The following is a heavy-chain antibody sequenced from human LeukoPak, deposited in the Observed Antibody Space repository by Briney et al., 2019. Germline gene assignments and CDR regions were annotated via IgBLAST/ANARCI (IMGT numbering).Heavy chain of an antibody. CDR1: GYTFIDYY. V-gene: IGHV1-2*02. D-gene: IGHD3-16*02. CDR3: ARDYPVDYYLDV. CDR2: INPHSGVT. Sequence: ASVKVSCKASGYTFIDYYLHWVRQAPGQGLEWMGWINPHSGVTNSAQRFQGRVTMTRDTSMGTAYMELSGLRYDDTAVYYCARDYPVDYYLDVWGKGTTVTVSS. J-gene: IGHJ6*03.